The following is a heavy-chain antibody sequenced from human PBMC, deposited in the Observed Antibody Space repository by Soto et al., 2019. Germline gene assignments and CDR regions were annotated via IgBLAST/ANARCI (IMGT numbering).Heavy chain of an antibody. CDR2: ISSSGSTI. Sequence: EVQLVESGGGLVQPGGSLRLSCAASGFTFSSYEMNWVRQAPGKGLEWVSYISSSGSTIYYADSVKGRFTISRDNAKNSLYLQMNSLRAEDTAVYYCARNLIGFRGVAAVRPGGYYYYYGMDVWGQGTTVTVSS. CDR1: GFTFSSYE. V-gene: IGHV3-48*03. J-gene: IGHJ6*02. D-gene: IGHD6-13*01. CDR3: ARNLIGFRGVAAVRPGGYYYYYGMDV.